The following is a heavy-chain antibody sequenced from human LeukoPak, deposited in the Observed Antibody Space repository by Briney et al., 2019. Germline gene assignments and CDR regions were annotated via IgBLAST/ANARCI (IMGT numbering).Heavy chain of an antibody. Sequence: GRSLRLSCAASGFTFNNFAMSWVRQAPGKGLEWVANIKQDGSEKYYVDSVKGRFTISRDNAKNSLYLQMNSLRAEDTAVYYCARSSIVGATFDYWGQGTLVTVSS. CDR1: GFTFNNFA. V-gene: IGHV3-7*01. J-gene: IGHJ4*02. CDR2: IKQDGSEK. D-gene: IGHD1-26*01. CDR3: ARSSIVGATFDY.